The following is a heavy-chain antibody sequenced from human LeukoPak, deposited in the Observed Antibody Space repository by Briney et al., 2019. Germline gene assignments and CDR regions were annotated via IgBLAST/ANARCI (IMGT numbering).Heavy chain of an antibody. J-gene: IGHJ4*02. D-gene: IGHD3-22*01. Sequence: GGSLRLSCAVSGITLSNYGMSWVRQAPGTGLEWVAGISDSGGRTNYADSVKGRFTISRDNPKNTIYLQMNSLRAEDTAVYFCAKRGVVIRVILVGFHKEAYYFDSWGQGALVTVSS. CDR3: AKRGVVIRVILVGFHKEAYYFDS. CDR1: GITLSNYG. V-gene: IGHV3-23*01. CDR2: ISDSGGRT.